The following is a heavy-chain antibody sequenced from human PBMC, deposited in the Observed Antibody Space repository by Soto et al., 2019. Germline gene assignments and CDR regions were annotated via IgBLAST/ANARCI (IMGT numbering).Heavy chain of an antibody. D-gene: IGHD2-2*01. J-gene: IGHJ6*04. CDR3: ARHEAASSHSYDMDV. CDR2: IHPGDSNI. V-gene: IGHV5-51*01. CDR1: GYSFTTYW. Sequence: PGESLKISCKASGYSFTTYWVAWLRQMPGKGLEWIWIIHPGDSNIKYSPSFRSQVTISADRSSSTAYLQWSSLKASYTAIYYGARHEAASSHSYDMDVWGKGTTVTVS.